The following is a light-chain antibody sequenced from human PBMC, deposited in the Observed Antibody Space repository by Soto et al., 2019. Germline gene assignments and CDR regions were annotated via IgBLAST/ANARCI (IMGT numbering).Light chain of an antibody. CDR1: QNVSYF. Sequence: EIVLTQSPATLSLSPGERATLSCTASQNVSYFLAWYQQKPGQAPRLLIYDASNRATGIPTRFSASGSGTDFTLNISSLEPEDFAIYYCQHRSNWPLTFGGGTKVEI. V-gene: IGKV3-11*01. J-gene: IGKJ4*01. CDR2: DAS. CDR3: QHRSNWPLT.